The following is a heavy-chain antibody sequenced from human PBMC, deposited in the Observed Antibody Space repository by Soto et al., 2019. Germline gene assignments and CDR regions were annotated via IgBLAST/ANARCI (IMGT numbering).Heavy chain of an antibody. J-gene: IGHJ4*02. Sequence: EVQLVESGGGLVQPGESLRLSCAAAGFTFNTYEMNWVRQAPGKGLEWVATISSRGTSIFYADSVKGRFSISRDNDNDSVSLLMNNLRVDDTVVSYCGRDRGYNTGWYGGALDLWGQGTLVTVSS. CDR3: GRDRGYNTGWYGGALDL. CDR2: ISSRGTSI. D-gene: IGHD6-19*01. V-gene: IGHV3-48*03. CDR1: GFTFNTYE.